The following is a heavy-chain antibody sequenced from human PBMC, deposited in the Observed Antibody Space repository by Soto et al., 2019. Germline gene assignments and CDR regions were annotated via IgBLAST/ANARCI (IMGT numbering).Heavy chain of an antibody. Sequence: GGSLRLSCAASGFTFSSYGMHWVRQAPGKGLEWVSDIWYDGSNKYYADSVKGRFTISRDNSKNTLYLQMNSLRADDTVVYFCAKRALDGYNSPIDSWGQGTLVTVSS. V-gene: IGHV3-33*06. CDR3: AKRALDGYNSPIDS. D-gene: IGHD5-12*01. J-gene: IGHJ4*02. CDR1: GFTFSSYG. CDR2: IWYDGSNK.